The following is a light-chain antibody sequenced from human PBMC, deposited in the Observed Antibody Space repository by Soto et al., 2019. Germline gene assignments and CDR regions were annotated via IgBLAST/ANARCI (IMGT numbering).Light chain of an antibody. V-gene: IGKV1-5*01. CDR3: KQYNSYSWT. J-gene: IGKJ1*01. CDR2: DAS. CDR1: QNINAW. Sequence: DIHMPQSPSSLSVSVGDSVPITCRTSQNINAWLAWYQQKPGKATKLLIYDASSLESGVPSRFSGSGSGTEFTLTISSLQPDDFATYYCKQYNSYSWTVGQGTKVDIK.